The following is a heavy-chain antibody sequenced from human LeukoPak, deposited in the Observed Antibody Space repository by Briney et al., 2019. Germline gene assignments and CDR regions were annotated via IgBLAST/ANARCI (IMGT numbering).Heavy chain of an antibody. CDR2: ISYSGGGT. D-gene: IGHD1-14*01. CDR3: TKRAGGGSFDY. CDR1: GFTFSSYG. V-gene: IGHV3-23*01. J-gene: IGHJ4*02. Sequence: PGGSLRLSCAASGFTFSSYGMTWVRQAPGKGLEWVSAISYSGGGTYYADSVKGRFTISRDSSKNTLYLQMDSLRVEDTAVYYCTKRAGGGSFDYWGQGTLVTVSS.